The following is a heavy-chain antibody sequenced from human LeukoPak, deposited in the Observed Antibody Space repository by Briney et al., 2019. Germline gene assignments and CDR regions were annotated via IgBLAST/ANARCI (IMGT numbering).Heavy chain of an antibody. Sequence: SETLSLTCTVSDASISSSSYYWGWIRQPPGKGLEWIGSIYYSGSTYYNPSLKSRVTISVDTSKNQFSLKLSSVTAADTAIYYCARDFGDYYYYYYMDVWGKGTTVTVSS. V-gene: IGHV4-39*07. D-gene: IGHD4-17*01. CDR3: ARDFGDYYYYYYMDV. CDR2: IYYSGST. CDR1: DASISSSSYY. J-gene: IGHJ6*03.